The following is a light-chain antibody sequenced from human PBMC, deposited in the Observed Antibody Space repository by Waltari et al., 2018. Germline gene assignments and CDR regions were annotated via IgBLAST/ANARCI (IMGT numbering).Light chain of an antibody. Sequence: QSALTQPASVSGSPGQSITISCTGTSSDVGTYNLVSWYQHHPGKAPRVMIYEVNKRPSGVSNRFAGSKSGNTASLTISGLQAEDEADYYCCSYAGSTSSVLFGGGTKLTVL. CDR3: CSYAGSTSSVL. CDR2: EVN. V-gene: IGLV2-23*02. J-gene: IGLJ2*01. CDR1: SSDVGTYNL.